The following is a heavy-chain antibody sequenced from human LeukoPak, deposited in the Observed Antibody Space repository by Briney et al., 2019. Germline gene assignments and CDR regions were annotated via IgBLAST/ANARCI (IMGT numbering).Heavy chain of an antibody. CDR3: ARVWGEYGYSPGY. CDR1: GFTFSDYY. Sequence: GGSLRLSCAASGFTFSDYYMIRIRQAPGKGLEWVSYISNSDNTIYYADSVKGRFIISRDNTKNSLFLQMNSLRAEDTAVYYCARVWGEYGYSPGYWGQGTLVTVSS. D-gene: IGHD5-18*01. CDR2: ISNSDNTI. V-gene: IGHV3-11*01. J-gene: IGHJ4*02.